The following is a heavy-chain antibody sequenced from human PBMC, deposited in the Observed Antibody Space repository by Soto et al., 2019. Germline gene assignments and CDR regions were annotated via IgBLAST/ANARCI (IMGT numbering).Heavy chain of an antibody. V-gene: IGHV3-53*01. CDR1: GFTVSSNY. CDR2: IYSGGST. J-gene: IGHJ1*01. Sequence: GGSLRLSCAASGFTVSSNYMSWVRQAPGKGLEWVSVIYSGGSTYYADSVRGRFTISRDNSKNTLYLQMNSLRAEDTAVYYCARDRVESGYPEYFQHWGQGTLVTVSS. CDR3: ARDRVESGYPEYFQH. D-gene: IGHD3-22*01.